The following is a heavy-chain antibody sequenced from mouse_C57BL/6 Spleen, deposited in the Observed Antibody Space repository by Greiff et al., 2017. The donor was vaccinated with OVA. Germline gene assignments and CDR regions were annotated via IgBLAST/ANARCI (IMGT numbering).Heavy chain of an antibody. J-gene: IGHJ4*01. CDR1: GYTFTDYY. CDR3: ARDYYGRDY. Sequence: VQLQQSGPELVKPGASVKISCKASGYTFTDYYMNWVKQSHGKSLEWIGDINPNNGGTSYNQKFKGKATLTVDKSSSTAYMELRSLTSEDSAVYYCARDYYGRDYWGQGTSVTVSS. CDR2: INPNNGGT. V-gene: IGHV1-26*01.